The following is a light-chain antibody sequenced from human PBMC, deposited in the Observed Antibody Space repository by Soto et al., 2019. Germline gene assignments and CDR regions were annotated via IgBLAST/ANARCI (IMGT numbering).Light chain of an antibody. J-gene: IGKJ1*01. Sequence: DIQLTQSPPTLSASVGDRVTITCRASQSIRYYLAWYQQRPGKPPKLLIYGASSLQSGVPSRFSGSGSGTEFTLTISSLQPDDFATYFCQHHNSYSQTFGQGTKVEIQ. V-gene: IGKV1-5*01. CDR1: QSIRYY. CDR3: QHHNSYSQT. CDR2: GAS.